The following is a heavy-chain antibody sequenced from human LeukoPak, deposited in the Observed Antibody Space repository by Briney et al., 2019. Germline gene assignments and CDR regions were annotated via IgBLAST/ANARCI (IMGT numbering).Heavy chain of an antibody. CDR2: TSYSGDT. J-gene: IGHJ4*02. CDR1: GASISRSN. CDR3: AGGAGGPDY. V-gene: IGHV4-59*01. Sequence: SETLSLTCTVSGASISRSNWSWIRHPPGKGLEWIGYTSYSGDTNYSPSLESRVTISVDTFNNHFSLRMSSVTAADTAIYFWAGGAGGPDYWGQGILVTVSS. D-gene: IGHD3-16*01.